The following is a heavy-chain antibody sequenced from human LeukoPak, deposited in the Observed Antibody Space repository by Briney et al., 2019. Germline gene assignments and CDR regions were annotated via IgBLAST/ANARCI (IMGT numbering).Heavy chain of an antibody. CDR1: GFTFSNYG. V-gene: IGHV3-30*03. CDR2: ISYDGSNK. D-gene: IGHD3-10*02. J-gene: IGHJ6*02. CDR3: VRGSYVMAD. Sequence: GGSLRLSCAASGFTFSNYGMHWVRQAPGKGLEWVAVISYDGSNKYYADSVKGRFTISRDNSKNTLYLQMNTLRAEDTAVYYCVRGSYVMADWGQGTTVTVSS.